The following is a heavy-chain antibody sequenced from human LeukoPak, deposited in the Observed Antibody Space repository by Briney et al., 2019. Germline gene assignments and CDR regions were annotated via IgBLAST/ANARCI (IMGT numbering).Heavy chain of an antibody. CDR3: ARGSGWSAGVVDY. CDR2: IYYSGST. D-gene: IGHD3-22*01. V-gene: IGHV4-59*01. CDR1: GGSISSYC. J-gene: IGHJ4*02. Sequence: SETLSLTCTVSGGSISSYCWSWIRQPPGKGLEWIGYIYYSGSTNYNPSLKSRVTISVDTSKNQFSLKLSSVTAADTAVYYCARGSGWSAGVVDYWGQGTLVTVSS.